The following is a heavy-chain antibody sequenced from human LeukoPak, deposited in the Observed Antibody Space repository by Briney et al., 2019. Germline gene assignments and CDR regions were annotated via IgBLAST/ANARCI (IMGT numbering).Heavy chain of an antibody. Sequence: GASVKVSCKASGYTFTSYGISWVRQAPGQGLEWMGWISAYNGNTNYAQKLQGRVTMTTDTSTSTAYMELRSLRPDDTAVYYCARGTYYDFWSGYLTKPDYYYGMDVWGQGTTVTVSS. D-gene: IGHD3-3*01. J-gene: IGHJ6*02. CDR1: GYTFTSYG. V-gene: IGHV1-18*01. CDR2: ISAYNGNT. CDR3: ARGTYYDFWSGYLTKPDYYYGMDV.